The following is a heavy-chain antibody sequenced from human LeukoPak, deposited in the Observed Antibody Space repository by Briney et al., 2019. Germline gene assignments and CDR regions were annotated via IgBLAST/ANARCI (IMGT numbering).Heavy chain of an antibody. V-gene: IGHV3-21*01. Sequence: GGSLRLSCAASGFTFSSYSMNWVRQAPGKGLEWVSSISSSSSYIYYADSVKGRFTISRDNAKNSLYLQMNSLRAEDTAVYYCARDGRGDSYAFDIWGQGTMVTVSS. CDR1: GFTFSSYS. D-gene: IGHD1-26*01. CDR3: ARDGRGDSYAFDI. J-gene: IGHJ3*02. CDR2: ISSSSSYI.